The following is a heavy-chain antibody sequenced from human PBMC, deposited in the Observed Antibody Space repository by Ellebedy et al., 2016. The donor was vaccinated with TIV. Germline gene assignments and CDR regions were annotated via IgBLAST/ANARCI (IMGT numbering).Heavy chain of an antibody. Sequence: PGGSLSLSCAASGFTFSNYAMNRVRQAPGKGLEWVSGISSSGDSTYYADSVKGRFTVSRDNSKNTLFLQVNSLRAEDTAVYDCIFKGMSARPYWGQGTLVTVSS. D-gene: IGHD6-6*01. V-gene: IGHV3-23*01. J-gene: IGHJ1*01. CDR2: ISSSGDST. CDR1: GFTFSNYA. CDR3: IFKGMSARPY.